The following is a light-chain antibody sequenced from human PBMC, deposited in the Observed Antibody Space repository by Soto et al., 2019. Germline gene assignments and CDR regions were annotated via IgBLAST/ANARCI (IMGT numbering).Light chain of an antibody. Sequence: DIQMTQSPSSVSASVGVRVSITCRESQGISTWLDWYQQKPGKAPKFLIYAASNLQGGVPSRFSGSGSGTDFTLTITSLQPEDFATYYCQQANSFPITFGQGTRLEIK. CDR3: QQANSFPIT. V-gene: IGKV1-12*01. CDR1: QGISTW. CDR2: AAS. J-gene: IGKJ5*01.